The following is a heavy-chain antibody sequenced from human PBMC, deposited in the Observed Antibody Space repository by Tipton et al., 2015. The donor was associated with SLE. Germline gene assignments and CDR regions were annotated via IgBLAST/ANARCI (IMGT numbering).Heavy chain of an antibody. D-gene: IGHD3-10*01. J-gene: IGHJ4*02. CDR1: GFTFSDYG. V-gene: IGHV3-21*05. Sequence: GSLRLSCAASGFTFSDYGMSWVRQAPGKGLEWVSYISSSSSYIYYADSVKGRFTISRDNAKNSLYLQMNSLRAEDTAVYYCARLTYYYGSGSLDYWGQGTLVTVSS. CDR2: ISSSSSYI. CDR3: ARLTYYYGSGSLDY.